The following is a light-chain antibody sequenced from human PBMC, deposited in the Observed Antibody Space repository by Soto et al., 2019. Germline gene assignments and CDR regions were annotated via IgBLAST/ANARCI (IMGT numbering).Light chain of an antibody. Sequence: EIVLTQSPGTLSLSPGERATLSCRASQSVSSNYLAWHQQKPGQAPRLLIYGASSMATGIPDRFSGSGSGTDFTFTISRLEHEDFAVYYCQQYGSTPRTFGKGPKVEIK. V-gene: IGKV3-20*01. CDR2: GAS. J-gene: IGKJ1*01. CDR1: QSVSSNY. CDR3: QQYGSTPRT.